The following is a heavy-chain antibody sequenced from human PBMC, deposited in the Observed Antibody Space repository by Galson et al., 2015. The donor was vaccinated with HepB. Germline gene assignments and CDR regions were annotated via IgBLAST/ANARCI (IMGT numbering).Heavy chain of an antibody. V-gene: IGHV4-59*08. Sequence: SETLSLTCTVSGGSISYYYWSWIRQPPGKGLEWIGYIYDTESTNYSPSLKSRGTISVDTSKNQFYLNLRSVTAADTAVCYCARGIGAPVDYWGQGARVTAAS. CDR2: IYDTEST. D-gene: IGHD6-25*01. CDR3: ARGIGAPVDY. CDR1: GGSISYYY. J-gene: IGHJ4*02.